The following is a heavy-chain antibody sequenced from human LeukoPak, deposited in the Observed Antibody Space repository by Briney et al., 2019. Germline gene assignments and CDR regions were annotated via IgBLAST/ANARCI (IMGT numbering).Heavy chain of an antibody. Sequence: SETLSLTCTVSGGFISSYYWSWIRQPPGKGLEWIGYIYYSGSTNYNPSLKSRVTISVDASKNQFSLKLSSATAADTAVYYCARGIAADPWGQGTLVTVSS. CDR3: ARGIAADP. J-gene: IGHJ5*02. CDR2: IYYSGST. V-gene: IGHV4-59*01. CDR1: GGFISSYY. D-gene: IGHD6-25*01.